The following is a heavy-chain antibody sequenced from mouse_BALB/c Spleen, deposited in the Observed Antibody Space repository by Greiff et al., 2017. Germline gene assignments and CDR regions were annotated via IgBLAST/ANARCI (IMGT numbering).Heavy chain of an antibody. CDR3: ARLTTDYFDY. CDR2: ISSGGSYT. Sequence: DVKLVESGGDLVKPGGSLKLSCAASGFTFSSYGMSWVRQTPDKRLEWVATISSGGSYTYYPDSVKGRFTISRDNAKNTLYLQMSSLKSEDTAMYYCARLTTDYFDYWGQGTTLTVSS. V-gene: IGHV5-6*02. J-gene: IGHJ2*01. CDR1: GFTFSSYG. D-gene: IGHD1-1*01.